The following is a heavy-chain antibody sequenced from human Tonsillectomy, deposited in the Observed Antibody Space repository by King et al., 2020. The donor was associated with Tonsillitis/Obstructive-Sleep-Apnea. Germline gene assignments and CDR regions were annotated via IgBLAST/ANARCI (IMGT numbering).Heavy chain of an antibody. CDR3: ARGGLGRFNWFDP. CDR1: GGSFSGYY. V-gene: IGHV4-34*01. CDR2: INHSGST. D-gene: IGHD4/OR15-4a*01. Sequence: VQLPQWGAGLLKPSETLSLTCAVYGGSFSGYYWSWIRQPPGKGLEWIGKINHSGSTSYNPSLRSRVTISVDTSKNQFSLKLISVTAADTAVFYCARGGLGRFNWFDPWGQGTLVTVSS. J-gene: IGHJ5*02.